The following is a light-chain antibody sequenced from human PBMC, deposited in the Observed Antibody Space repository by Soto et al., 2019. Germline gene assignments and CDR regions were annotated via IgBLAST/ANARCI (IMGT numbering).Light chain of an antibody. CDR3: QQYNNWPQT. Sequence: EIVISQSPAPPSVSPGERAPLSFRASQSVSSDLAWYQQKPGQAPRLLIYGASTRATGIPARFSGSGSGTEFTLTISSLQSEDFAVYCCQQYNNWPQTFGQGTKVDIK. CDR1: QSVSSD. J-gene: IGKJ1*01. CDR2: GAS. V-gene: IGKV3-15*01.